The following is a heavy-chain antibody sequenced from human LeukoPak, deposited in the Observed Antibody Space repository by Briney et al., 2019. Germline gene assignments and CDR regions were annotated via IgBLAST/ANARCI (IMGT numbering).Heavy chain of an antibody. D-gene: IGHD6-19*01. CDR3: AKDGRAPIAVAGTPFDY. CDR2: IESDGTST. J-gene: IGHJ4*02. CDR1: GFTFTTSW. Sequence: GGSLRLSCAASGFTFTTSWMHWFRQAPGKGLVWVSRIESDGTSTTYADSVKGRFTISRDNSKNTLYLQMNSLRAEDTAVYYCAKDGRAPIAVAGTPFDYWGQGTLVTVSS. V-gene: IGHV3-74*01.